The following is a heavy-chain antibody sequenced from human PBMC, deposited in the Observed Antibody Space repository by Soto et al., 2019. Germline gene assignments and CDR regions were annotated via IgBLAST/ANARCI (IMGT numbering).Heavy chain of an antibody. D-gene: IGHD6-13*01. CDR1: GCTFTSYV. CDR2: ISAYNGNT. CDR3: ARDLIAAAGTGEYFQH. J-gene: IGHJ1*01. V-gene: IGHV1-18*01. Sequence: GASVKVSCKASGCTFTSYVISWVRQAPGQGLEWMGWISAYNGNTNYAQKLQGRVTMTTDTSTSTAYMELRSLRSDDTAVYYCARDLIAAAGTGEYFQHWGQGTLVTVSS.